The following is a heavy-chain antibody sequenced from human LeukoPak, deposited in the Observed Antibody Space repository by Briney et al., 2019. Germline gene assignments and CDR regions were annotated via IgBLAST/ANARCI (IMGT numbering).Heavy chain of an antibody. V-gene: IGHV3-11*01. CDR1: GFTFSDYY. CDR2: ISSSGSTT. Sequence: GGSLRLSCAVSGFTFSDYYMSWIRQAPGKGLEWVSYISSSGSTTYYADSVKGRFTISRDNAKNSLYLQMNSLRAEDTAVYYCARDITGVYYFDYWGQGTLSPSPQ. J-gene: IGHJ4*02. D-gene: IGHD7-27*01. CDR3: ARDITGVYYFDY.